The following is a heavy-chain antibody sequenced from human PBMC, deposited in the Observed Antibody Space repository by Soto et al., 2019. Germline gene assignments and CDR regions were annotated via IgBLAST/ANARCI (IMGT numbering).Heavy chain of an antibody. D-gene: IGHD3-22*01. CDR2: IYYSGST. J-gene: IGHJ5*02. Sequence: PAYTLSLNCTVSGSSISSYYWSWIRQPPGKGLEWIGYIYYSGSTNYNPSLKSRVTISVDTSKNQFCLKVSSVTAADTAVYYCARDSGYTHHNWFDPWGQGTVVTVSS. CDR1: GSSISSYY. V-gene: IGHV4-59*07. CDR3: ARDSGYTHHNWFDP.